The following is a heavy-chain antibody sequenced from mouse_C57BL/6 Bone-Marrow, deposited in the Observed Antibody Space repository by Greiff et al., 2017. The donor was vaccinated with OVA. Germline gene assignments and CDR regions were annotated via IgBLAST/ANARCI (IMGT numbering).Heavy chain of an antibody. J-gene: IGHJ1*03. CDR3: ARDAFYSNYAYFDV. Sequence: EVMLVESGGGLVQSGRSLRLSCATSGFTFSDFYMEWVRQAPGKGLEWIAASRNKANDYTTEYSASVKGRFIVSRDTSQSILYLQMNALRAEDTAIYYCARDAFYSNYAYFDVWGTGTTVTVSS. CDR2: SRNKANDYTT. D-gene: IGHD2-5*01. CDR1: GFTFSDFY. V-gene: IGHV7-1*01.